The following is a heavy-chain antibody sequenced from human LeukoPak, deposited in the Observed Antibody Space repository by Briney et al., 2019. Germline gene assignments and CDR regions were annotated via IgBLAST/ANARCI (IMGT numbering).Heavy chain of an antibody. CDR1: GYTFTSYT. CDR2: INAGNGNT. Sequence: GASVKVSCKASGYTFTSYTIHWVRQAPGQRLEWMGWINAGNGNTNYAQKLQGRVTTTTDTSTSTAYMELRSLRSDDTAVYYCARDLPAAMRYNWFDPWGQGTLVTVSP. J-gene: IGHJ5*02. V-gene: IGHV1-3*01. D-gene: IGHD2-2*01. CDR3: ARDLPAAMRYNWFDP.